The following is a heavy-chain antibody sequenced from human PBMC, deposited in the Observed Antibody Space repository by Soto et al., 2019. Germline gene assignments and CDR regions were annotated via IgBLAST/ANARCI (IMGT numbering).Heavy chain of an antibody. Sequence: SETLSLTCTVSGGSISSGGYYWSWIRQHPGKGLEWIGYIYYSGSTYYNPSLKSRVTISVDTSKNQFSLKLSSVTAADTAVYYCARESGSDFYGMDVWGQGTTVTVSS. CDR1: GGSISSGGYY. D-gene: IGHD3-22*01. V-gene: IGHV4-31*03. J-gene: IGHJ6*02. CDR3: ARESGSDFYGMDV. CDR2: IYYSGST.